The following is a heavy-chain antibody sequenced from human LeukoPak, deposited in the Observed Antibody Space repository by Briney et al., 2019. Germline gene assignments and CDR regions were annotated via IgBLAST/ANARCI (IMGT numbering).Heavy chain of an antibody. J-gene: IGHJ4*02. D-gene: IGHD3-10*01. CDR3: ARTITLVRGVGRFDFDY. CDR1: GYTFTSYF. CDR2: INPSDGST. Sequence: GASVKVSCKASGYTFTSYFMHWVRQAPGQGLEWMGIINPSDGSTSYAQRFQGRVTVTRDTSTSTVYMELSSLRSEDTAGYYCARTITLVRGVGRFDFDYWGQGTLVTVSS. V-gene: IGHV1-46*01.